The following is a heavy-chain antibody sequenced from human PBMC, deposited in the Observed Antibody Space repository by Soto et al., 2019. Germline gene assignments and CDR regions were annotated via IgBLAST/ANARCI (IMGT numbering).Heavy chain of an antibody. D-gene: IGHD6-13*01. Sequence: ASVKVSCKASGYTFTGYYMHWVRQAPGQGLEWMGWINPNSGGTNYAQKFQGRVTMTRDTSISTAYMELSRLRSDDTAVYYCAREEQQLVLDYYYGMDVWGQGTTVTV. V-gene: IGHV1-2*02. CDR2: INPNSGGT. J-gene: IGHJ6*02. CDR3: AREEQQLVLDYYYGMDV. CDR1: GYTFTGYY.